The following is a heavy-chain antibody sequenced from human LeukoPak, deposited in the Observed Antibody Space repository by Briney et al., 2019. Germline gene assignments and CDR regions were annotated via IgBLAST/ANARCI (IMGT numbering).Heavy chain of an antibody. CDR2: ISYDESNK. CDR3: AKPTYYSSDPFDY. D-gene: IGHD3-22*01. J-gene: IGHJ4*02. CDR1: RFTFSTYG. V-gene: IGHV3-30*18. Sequence: GGSLRLSCAASRFTFSTYGMHWVRQAPGEGLEWVALISYDESNKYYADSVKGRFTISRDDSKNALYLQMNSLRAEDTAVYYCAKPTYYSSDPFDYWGQGTLVTVSS.